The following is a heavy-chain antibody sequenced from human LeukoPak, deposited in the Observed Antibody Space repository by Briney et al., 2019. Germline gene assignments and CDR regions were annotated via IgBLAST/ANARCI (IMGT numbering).Heavy chain of an antibody. D-gene: IGHD6-19*01. CDR1: GFTFSSYE. V-gene: IGHV3-48*03. J-gene: IGHJ4*02. CDR2: ISSSGSTI. CDR3: PRLDYSSGCRY. Sequence: PGGSLRLSYADSGFTFSSYEMNWVRQAPGKGLEWVSYISSSGSTIYYADSVKGRFTISRDNAKNSLYLQMNSLRAEDTAVYYCPRLDYSSGCRYWGQGTLVTVSS.